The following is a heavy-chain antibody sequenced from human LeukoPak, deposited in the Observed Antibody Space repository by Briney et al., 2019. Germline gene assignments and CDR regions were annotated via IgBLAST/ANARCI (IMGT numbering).Heavy chain of an antibody. CDR2: INPNSGGT. D-gene: IGHD6-6*01. CDR1: GYTFTGYY. CDR3: ARGHRAYSSSSSFHY. Sequence: GASVKVSCKASGYTFTGYYMHWVRQAPGQGLEWMGWINPNSGGTNYAQKFQGRVTMTRDTSISTAYMELSRLRSDDTAVYYCARGHRAYSSSSSFHYWGQGTLVTVSS. V-gene: IGHV1-2*02. J-gene: IGHJ4*02.